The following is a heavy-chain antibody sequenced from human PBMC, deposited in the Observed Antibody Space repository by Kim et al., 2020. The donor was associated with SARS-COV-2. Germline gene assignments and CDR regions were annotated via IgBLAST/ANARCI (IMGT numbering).Heavy chain of an antibody. CDR1: GFTFSDYY. Sequence: GGSLRLSCAASGFTFSDYYMSWIRQAPGKGLEWVSYISSSGSTIYYADSVKGRFTISRDNAKNSLYLQMNSLRAEDTAVYYCARATDCGGDCYAPYYYYYGMDVWGQGTTVTVSS. CDR2: ISSSGSTI. D-gene: IGHD2-21*02. V-gene: IGHV3-11*04. J-gene: IGHJ6*02. CDR3: ARATDCGGDCYAPYYYYYGMDV.